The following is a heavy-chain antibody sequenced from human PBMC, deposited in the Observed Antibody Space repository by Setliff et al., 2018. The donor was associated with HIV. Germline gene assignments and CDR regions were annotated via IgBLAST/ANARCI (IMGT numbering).Heavy chain of an antibody. Sequence: LRLSCVASGFTLSRCWMNWVRQAPGKGLEWVGNIKQDGSERYYVDSVEGRFTISRDNAKNSLYLQMDNLTVDDTAVYFCARGRCSDAACFFDYWGQGTLVTVSS. CDR3: ARGRCSDAACFFDY. V-gene: IGHV3-7*03. D-gene: IGHD3-16*01. CDR2: IKQDGSER. CDR1: GFTLSRCW. J-gene: IGHJ4*02.